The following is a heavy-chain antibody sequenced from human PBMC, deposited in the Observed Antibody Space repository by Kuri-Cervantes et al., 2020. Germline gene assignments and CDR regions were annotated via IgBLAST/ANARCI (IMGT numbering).Heavy chain of an antibody. Sequence: ASVKVSCKASGYTFTSYAMNWVRQAPGQGLEWMGWINTNTGNPTYAQSFTGRFVFSLDTSVSTAYLQISSLKAEDTAVYYCAITPRLAHSYYDILTGGKTDAFDIWGQGTMVTVSS. J-gene: IGHJ3*02. CDR1: GYTFTSYA. CDR2: INTNTGNP. D-gene: IGHD3-9*01. CDR3: AITPRLAHSYYDILTGGKTDAFDI. V-gene: IGHV7-4-1*02.